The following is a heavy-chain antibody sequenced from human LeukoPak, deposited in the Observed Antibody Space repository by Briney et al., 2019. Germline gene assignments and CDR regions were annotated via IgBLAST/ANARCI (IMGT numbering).Heavy chain of an antibody. J-gene: IGHJ4*02. CDR2: ISSSSSYI. V-gene: IGHV3-21*01. CDR3: ARDYDSSGYSDY. Sequence: PGGSLRLSCAASGFSFSDYSMNWVRQAPGKGLEWVSSISSSSSYIYYADSVKGRFTISRDNAKNSLYLQMNSLRAEDTAVYYCARDYDSSGYSDYWGQGTLVTVSS. CDR1: GFSFSDYS. D-gene: IGHD3-22*01.